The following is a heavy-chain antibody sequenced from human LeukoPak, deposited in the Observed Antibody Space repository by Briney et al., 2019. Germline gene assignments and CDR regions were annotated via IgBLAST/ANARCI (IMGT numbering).Heavy chain of an antibody. J-gene: IGHJ3*01. Sequence: PSETLSLTCAISGGSISSTSYYWAWIRQPPGKGLEWIGTIYYSGSTYHNPSLKSRVTMSVDTSRNQFSLKLSSVDAADTAVYYCAKAGVRYFDSSGLYAFDFWGQGTTVTVSS. CDR2: IYYSGST. V-gene: IGHV4-39*01. CDR3: AKAGVRYFDSSGLYAFDF. CDR1: GGSISSTSYY. D-gene: IGHD3-22*01.